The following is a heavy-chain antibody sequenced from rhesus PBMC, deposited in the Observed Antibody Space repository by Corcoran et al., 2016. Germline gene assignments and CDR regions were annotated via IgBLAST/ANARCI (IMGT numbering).Heavy chain of an antibody. Sequence: QVQLQESGPGLVKPSETLSLTCAVSGGSISSGYYYWSWIRLPPRKGLEWIGYITYKGSTSYNPSLKSPVTISRDTSKNQFSLKLISVTAADTAVYYCARTQRLVFDYWGQGVLVTVSS. CDR3: ARTQRLVFDY. V-gene: IGHV4-122*02. CDR1: GGSISSGYYY. D-gene: IGHD6-31*01. J-gene: IGHJ4*01. CDR2: ITYKGST.